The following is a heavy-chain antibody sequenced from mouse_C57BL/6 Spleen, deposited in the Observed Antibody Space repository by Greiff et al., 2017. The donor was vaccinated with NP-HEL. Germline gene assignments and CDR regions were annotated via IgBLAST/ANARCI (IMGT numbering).Heavy chain of an antibody. CDR1: GYTFTDSE. D-gene: IGHD1-1*02. CDR2: IDPETGGT. CDR3: TRGVGVFDY. J-gene: IGHJ2*02. Sequence: QVQLQQSGAELVRPGASVTLSCKASGYTFTDSEMHWVKPTPVHGLEWIGAIDPETGGTAYNQKFKGKAILTADKSSSPAYMELRSLTSEDSAVYYCTRGVGVFDYWGQGTSLTVSS. V-gene: IGHV1-15*01.